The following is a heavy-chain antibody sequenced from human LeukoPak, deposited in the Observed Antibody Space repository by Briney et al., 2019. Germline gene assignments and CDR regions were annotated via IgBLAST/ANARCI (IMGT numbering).Heavy chain of an antibody. CDR3: ARRSLGSGYSYGHFDY. CDR1: GGSISSGGYS. CDR2: IYHSGST. V-gene: IGHV4-30-2*03. D-gene: IGHD5-18*01. Sequence: PSQTLSLTCAVSGGSISSGGYSWSWIRQPPGKGLEWIGYIYHSGSTYYNPSLKSRVTISVDTSKNQFSLKLSSVTAADTAVYYCARRSLGSGYSYGHFDYWGQGTLVTVSS. J-gene: IGHJ4*02.